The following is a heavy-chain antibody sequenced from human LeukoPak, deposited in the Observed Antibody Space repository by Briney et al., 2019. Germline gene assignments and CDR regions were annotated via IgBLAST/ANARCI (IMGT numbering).Heavy chain of an antibody. Sequence: ASVSVSLTGSGYTFTVYYMQWVRQAPGQGEGRVGWINTNRGGTNYTQKFQGRVTITRDRARSRAHMELSRRRADDTAGYTGGRDYGQDGYYYYYGMDDWGQGTTVTVSS. J-gene: IGHJ6*02. D-gene: IGHD3-16*01. V-gene: IGHV1-2*02. CDR1: GYTFTVYY. CDR2: INTNRGGT. CDR3: GRDYGQDGYYYYYGMDD.